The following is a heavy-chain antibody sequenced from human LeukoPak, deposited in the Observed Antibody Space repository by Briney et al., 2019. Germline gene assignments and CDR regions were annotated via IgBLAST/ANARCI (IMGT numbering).Heavy chain of an antibody. CDR1: GFTFSSYG. Sequence: GGSLRLSCAASGFTFSSYGIHWVRQAPGKGLEWVAVISYDGSNKYYADSVKGRFTISRDNSKNTLYLQMNSLRAEDTAVYYCARDKGSLSSIAPRYHYMDAWGKGTTVTVSS. CDR3: ARDKGSLSSIAPRYHYMDA. J-gene: IGHJ6*03. V-gene: IGHV3-30*03. CDR2: ISYDGSNK. D-gene: IGHD6-6*01.